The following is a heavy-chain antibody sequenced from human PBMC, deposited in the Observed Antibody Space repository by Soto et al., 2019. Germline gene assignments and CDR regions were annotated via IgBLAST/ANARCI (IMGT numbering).Heavy chain of an antibody. CDR3: ARVTMAGYQWFDP. D-gene: IGHD2-2*01. CDR2: IYPGDSDT. CDR1: GHIFNNYW. J-gene: IGHJ5*02. Sequence: QLVQSGAEVKKPGESLKISCKGSGHIFNNYWVGWVRQMPGKGLEWMGIIYPGDSDTRYSPSFQGQVTISVDKSINTAYLQWNSLRASDTAMYYCARVTMAGYQWFDPWGQGTLVTVSS. V-gene: IGHV5-51*06.